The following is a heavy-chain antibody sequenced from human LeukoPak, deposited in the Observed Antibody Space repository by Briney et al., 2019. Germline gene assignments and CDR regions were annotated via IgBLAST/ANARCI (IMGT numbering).Heavy chain of an antibody. D-gene: IGHD5-18*01. Sequence: GGSLRLSCAASGFTFSSYAMTWVRQAPGKGLEWVSVISAGGGTTYYADSVKGRFTISRDNSKNTLYLQMNSLRAEDTAVYYCAKGRSGYGYLNCFDPWGQGTLVTVSS. CDR3: AKGRSGYGYLNCFDP. CDR1: GFTFSSYA. J-gene: IGHJ5*02. V-gene: IGHV3-23*01. CDR2: ISAGGGTT.